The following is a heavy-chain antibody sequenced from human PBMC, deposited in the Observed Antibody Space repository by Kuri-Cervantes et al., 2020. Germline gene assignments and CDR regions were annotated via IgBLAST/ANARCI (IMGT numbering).Heavy chain of an antibody. CDR1: GGSINNYY. V-gene: IGHV4-4*07. CDR3: ARGTRLLRRGRYSYYMDV. Sequence: SETLSLTCSVSGGSINNYYWTWIRQPAGKEPEWLGRIYTSGTTYYNPSLKSRLTMSVDTSKNQFSLKLSSVTAADTAVYYCARGTRLLRRGRYSYYMDVWGKGTTVTVSS. CDR2: IYTSGTT. J-gene: IGHJ6*03. D-gene: IGHD4/OR15-4a*01.